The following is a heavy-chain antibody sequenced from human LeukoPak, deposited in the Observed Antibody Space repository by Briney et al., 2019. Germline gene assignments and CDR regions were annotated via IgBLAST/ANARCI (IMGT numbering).Heavy chain of an antibody. CDR3: ARSKRTYDF. V-gene: IGHV3-30*04. Sequence: GGSLRLSCAASGFTFSSYAMHGVRQAPGKGLEWVAVISYDGSNKYYAESVKGRFTTSRDNPKNTLYLQMNSLRAEETAVYYCARSKRTYDFWGQGTLVTVSS. CDR2: ISYDGSNK. CDR1: GFTFSSYA. J-gene: IGHJ4*02.